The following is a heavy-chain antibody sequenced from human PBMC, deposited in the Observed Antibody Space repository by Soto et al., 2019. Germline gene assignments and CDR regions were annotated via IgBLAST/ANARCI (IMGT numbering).Heavy chain of an antibody. Sequence: SVKVSCKASGFTFTSSAVQWVRQARGQRLEWIGWIVVGSGNTNYAQKFQERVTITRDMSTSTAYMELSSLRSEDTAVYYCAAEGDDYGGNWPFWGQGTLVTVSS. V-gene: IGHV1-58*01. D-gene: IGHD4-17*01. CDR2: IVVGSGNT. J-gene: IGHJ4*02. CDR3: AAEGDDYGGNWPF. CDR1: GFTFTSSA.